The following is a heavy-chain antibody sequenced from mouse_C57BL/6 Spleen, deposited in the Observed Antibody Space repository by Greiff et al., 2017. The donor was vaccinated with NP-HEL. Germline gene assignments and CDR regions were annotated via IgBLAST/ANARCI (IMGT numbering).Heavy chain of an antibody. Sequence: DVKLVESGEGLVKPGGSLKLSCAASGFTFSSYAMSWVRQTPEKRLEWVAYISSGGDYIYYADTVKGRFTISRDNARNTLYLQMSSLKSADTAMYYCTSGRAVVAKDYYAMDYWGQGTSVTVSS. CDR2: ISSGGDYI. D-gene: IGHD1-1*01. J-gene: IGHJ4*01. V-gene: IGHV5-9-1*02. CDR1: GFTFSSYA. CDR3: TSGRAVVAKDYYAMDY.